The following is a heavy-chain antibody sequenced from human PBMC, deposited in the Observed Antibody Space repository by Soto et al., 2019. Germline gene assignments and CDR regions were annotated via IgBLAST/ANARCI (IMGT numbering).Heavy chain of an antibody. Sequence: SETLSLTCTVSGGSISSSSYYWGWIRQPPGKGLEWIGSIYYSGSTYYNPSLKSRVTISVDTSKNQFSLKLGSVTAADTAVYYCARHERGEAITMIVVVDPYFDYWGQGTLVTVSS. CDR3: ARHERGEAITMIVVVDPYFDY. CDR2: IYYSGST. V-gene: IGHV4-39*01. D-gene: IGHD3-22*01. CDR1: GGSISSSSYY. J-gene: IGHJ4*02.